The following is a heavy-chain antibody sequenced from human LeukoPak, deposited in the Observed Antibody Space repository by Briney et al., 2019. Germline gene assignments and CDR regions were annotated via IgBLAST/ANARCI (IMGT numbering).Heavy chain of an antibody. V-gene: IGHV3-23*01. D-gene: IGHD6-19*01. CDR1: GFTFSSYA. CDR2: ISGSGGST. Sequence: GGSLRLSCAASGFTFSSYARSWVRQAPGKGLEWVSAISGSGGSTYYADSVKGRFTISRDNSKNTLYLQMNSLRAEDTAVYYCAKVLAVPPYYFDYWGQGTLVTVSS. J-gene: IGHJ4*02. CDR3: AKVLAVPPYYFDY.